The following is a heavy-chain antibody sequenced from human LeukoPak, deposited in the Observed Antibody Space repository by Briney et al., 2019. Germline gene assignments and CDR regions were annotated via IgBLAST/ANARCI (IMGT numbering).Heavy chain of an antibody. D-gene: IGHD6-13*01. CDR3: ARDRGAAAGYYFDY. Sequence: SETLSLTCTVSGGSISSYYWSWIRQPPGKGLEWIGYIYYSGSTNYNPSLKSRVTISVGTSKNQFSLKLSSVTAADTAVYYCARDRGAAAGYYFDYWGQGTLVTVSA. V-gene: IGHV4-59*01. CDR1: GGSISSYY. CDR2: IYYSGST. J-gene: IGHJ4*02.